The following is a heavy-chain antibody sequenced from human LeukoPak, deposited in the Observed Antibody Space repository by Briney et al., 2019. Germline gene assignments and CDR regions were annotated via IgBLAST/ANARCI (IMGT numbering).Heavy chain of an antibody. CDR3: TTESSSWYSPRGTRYYGMDV. V-gene: IGHV3-7*05. D-gene: IGHD6-13*01. Sequence: GGSLRLSCAASGFTFSTYWMSWVRQAPGKGLEWVANIKHDGSDKKYVDSVKGRFTISRDNAKRSLYLQMNSLRAEDTAVYYCTTESSSWYSPRGTRYYGMDVWGQGTTVTVSS. CDR1: GFTFSTYW. J-gene: IGHJ6*02. CDR2: IKHDGSDK.